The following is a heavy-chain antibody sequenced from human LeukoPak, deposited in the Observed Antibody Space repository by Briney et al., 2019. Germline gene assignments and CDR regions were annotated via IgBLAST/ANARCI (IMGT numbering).Heavy chain of an antibody. CDR2: ISAYNNNT. CDR1: GYIFTNYG. D-gene: IGHD6-19*01. Sequence: ASVKVSCKASGYIFTNYGLNWVRQAPGQGLEWMGWISAYNNNTEYAQKFQGRVTMTTDTSTNTAYMELRSLRSDDTAVYYCARGFPSGKQWLTNWGQGTLVTASS. V-gene: IGHV1-18*01. CDR3: ARGFPSGKQWLTN. J-gene: IGHJ4*02.